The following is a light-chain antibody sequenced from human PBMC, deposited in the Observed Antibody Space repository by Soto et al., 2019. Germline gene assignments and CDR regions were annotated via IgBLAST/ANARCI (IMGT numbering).Light chain of an antibody. V-gene: IGKV3-20*01. J-gene: IGKJ1*01. CDR2: DVS. Sequence: EIVLTQSPGTLSLSPGERATLSCRASQSVISNYLAWYQQKPGQAPRLLIYDVSSRATGIPDRFSGSGIGTDFTLTISRLEPEDFAVYYCQHSDTSSWTFGQGTKVEIK. CDR1: QSVISNY. CDR3: QHSDTSSWT.